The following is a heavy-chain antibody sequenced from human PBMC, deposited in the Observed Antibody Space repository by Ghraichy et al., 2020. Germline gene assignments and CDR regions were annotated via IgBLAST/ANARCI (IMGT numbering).Heavy chain of an antibody. V-gene: IGHV4-31*02. J-gene: IGHJ4*02. CDR1: GGSISSDGYY. D-gene: IGHD5-18*01. CDR3: ARSTDSYGQQYYFDY. CDR2: IFYSGNT. Sequence: SQTLSLTCIVSGGSISSDGYYWNWIRQNPGKGLEWIGNIFYSGNTYYNPSLRSRVTISVDTSKNQFSLNLISVTAADRAVYYCARSTDSYGQQYYFDYWGQGILVTVSS.